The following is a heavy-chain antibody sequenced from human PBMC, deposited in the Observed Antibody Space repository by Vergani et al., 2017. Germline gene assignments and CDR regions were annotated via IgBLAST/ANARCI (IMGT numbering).Heavy chain of an antibody. V-gene: IGHV1-69-2*01. D-gene: IGHD6-25*01. J-gene: IGHJ6*02. CDR2: VDPEDGET. Sequence: EVQLVQSGAEVKKPGATMKISCKVSGYTFTDHYMHWEKQAPGKGLEWMGLVDPEDGETIYAEKFKGRVTIAADTSTDTAHLELSSLRSEDTAVYYCATPHTRPSPVMKVWGQGTTVIVSS. CDR3: ATPHTRPSPVMKV. CDR1: GYTFTDHY.